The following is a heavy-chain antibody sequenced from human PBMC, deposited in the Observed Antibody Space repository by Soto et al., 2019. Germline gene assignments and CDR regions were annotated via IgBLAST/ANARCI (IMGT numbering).Heavy chain of an antibody. D-gene: IGHD2-2*01. Sequence: GGSLRLSCAASGFTFSSYAMSWVRQAPGKGLEWVSAISGSGGSTYYADSVKGRFTISRDNSKNTLYLQMNSLRAEDTAVYYCAKGWPLIVVVPAASNWFDPWGQGTLVTVSS. J-gene: IGHJ5*02. V-gene: IGHV3-23*01. CDR2: ISGSGGST. CDR1: GFTFSSYA. CDR3: AKGWPLIVVVPAASNWFDP.